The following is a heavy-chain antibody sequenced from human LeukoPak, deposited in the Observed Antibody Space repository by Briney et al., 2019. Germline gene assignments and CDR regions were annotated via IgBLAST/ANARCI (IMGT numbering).Heavy chain of an antibody. CDR2: IYYSGST. Sequence: SETLSLTCTVSGGPISSSSYYWGWIRQPPGKGLEWIGSIYYSGSTYYNPSLKSRFTISVDTSKNQFSLKLSSVTAADTAVYYCARQTLRLTDAFDIWGQGTMVTVSS. J-gene: IGHJ3*02. CDR3: ARQTLRLTDAFDI. D-gene: IGHD4/OR15-4a*01. V-gene: IGHV4-39*01. CDR1: GGPISSSSYY.